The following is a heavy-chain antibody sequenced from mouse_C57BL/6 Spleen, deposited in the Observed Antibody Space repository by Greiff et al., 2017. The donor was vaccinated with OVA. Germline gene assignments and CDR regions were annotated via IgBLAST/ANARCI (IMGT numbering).Heavy chain of an antibody. CDR1: GYTFTSYW. J-gene: IGHJ2*01. CDR3: ARGVDGYYEDY. D-gene: IGHD2-3*01. V-gene: IGHV1-50*01. CDR2: IDPSDSYT. Sequence: VQLQQSGAELVKPGASVKLSCKASGYTFTSYWMQWVKQRPGQGLEWIGEIDPSDSYTNYNQKFKGKATLTVDTSSSTAYMQLSSLTSEDSAVYYCARGVDGYYEDYWGQGTTLTVSS.